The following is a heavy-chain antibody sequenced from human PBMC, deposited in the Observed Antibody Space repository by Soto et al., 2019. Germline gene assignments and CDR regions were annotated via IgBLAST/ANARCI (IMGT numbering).Heavy chain of an antibody. D-gene: IGHD6-6*01. V-gene: IGHV3-21*01. Sequence: GALKLSRATPGFIFSDHGMRWVRPAPGKGLEWVSSITTSSNYIFVADSVRGRFTISRDNTKGSLNLQMNRLSVEDTAIYYCARSTSRPGFFDYWGQGILVTVSS. CDR2: ITTSSNYI. J-gene: IGHJ4*02. CDR3: ARSTSRPGFFDY. CDR1: GFIFSDHG.